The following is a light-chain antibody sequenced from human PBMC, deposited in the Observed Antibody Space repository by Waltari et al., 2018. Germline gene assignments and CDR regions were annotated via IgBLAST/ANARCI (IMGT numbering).Light chain of an antibody. V-gene: IGLV2-8*01. Sequence: QSALTQPPSASGSPGQSVTISCTGTSSDVGAYNYVSWYQQYPDKAPKLMIYEVPKRPSGVPVRFSGAKSGNTASLTVSGLQAEDEADYYCISYAGNNKYVLGPGTKVTVL. CDR3: ISYAGNNKYV. CDR2: EVP. J-gene: IGLJ1*01. CDR1: SSDVGAYNY.